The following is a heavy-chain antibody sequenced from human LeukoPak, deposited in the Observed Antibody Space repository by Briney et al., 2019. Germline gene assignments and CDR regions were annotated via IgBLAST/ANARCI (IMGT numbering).Heavy chain of an antibody. CDR1: GGTFSSYA. V-gene: IGHV1-69*01. Sequence: SVKVSCKASGGTFSSYAISWVRQAPGQGLEWMGGIIPIFGTANYAQKFQGRVTITADESTSTAYMEMSSLRSEETAVYYCASEAYYYGSGSRRVVFDYWGQGTLVTVSS. D-gene: IGHD3-10*01. CDR3: ASEAYYYGSGSRRVVFDY. J-gene: IGHJ4*02. CDR2: IIPIFGTA.